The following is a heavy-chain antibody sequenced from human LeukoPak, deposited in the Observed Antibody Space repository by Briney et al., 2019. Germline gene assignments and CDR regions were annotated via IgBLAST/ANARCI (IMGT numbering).Heavy chain of an antibody. V-gene: IGHV3-20*04. CDR1: GFTFSSYG. Sequence: GGSLRLSCAASGFTFSSYGMHWVRQAPGKGLEWVAGISLNGGATGYADSVKGRFTISRDNAKNFLYLQMNSLRAEDTAVYYCARGGTDSGYDFDLPYYYYMDVWGKGTTVTISS. D-gene: IGHD5-12*01. CDR3: ARGGTDSGYDFDLPYYYYMDV. CDR2: ISLNGGAT. J-gene: IGHJ6*03.